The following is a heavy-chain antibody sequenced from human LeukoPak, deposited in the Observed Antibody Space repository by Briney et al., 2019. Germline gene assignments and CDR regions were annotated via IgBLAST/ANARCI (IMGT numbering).Heavy chain of an antibody. CDR2: MNPNSGNT. CDR3: ARVMKLLWFGNHYYYMDV. D-gene: IGHD3-10*01. J-gene: IGHJ6*03. Sequence: ASVTVSCKASGYTFTSYDINWVRQATGRGLEWMGWMNPNSGNTGYAQKFQGRVTMTRNTSISTAYMELSSLRSEDTAVYYCARVMKLLWFGNHYYYMDVWGKGTTVTVSS. V-gene: IGHV1-8*01. CDR1: GYTFTSYD.